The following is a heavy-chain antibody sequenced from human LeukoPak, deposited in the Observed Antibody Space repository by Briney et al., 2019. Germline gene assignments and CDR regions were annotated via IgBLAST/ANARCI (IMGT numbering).Heavy chain of an antibody. D-gene: IGHD5-24*01. CDR1: GFTFSSYS. CDR2: ISSSSSYI. Sequence: GSLRLSCAASGFTFSSYSMNWVRQAPGKGLEWVSSISSSSSYIYYADSVKGRFTISRDNSKNTLYLQMNSLRAEDTAVYYCAKGFSERWLQFVFDYWGQGTLVTVSS. J-gene: IGHJ4*02. V-gene: IGHV3-21*01. CDR3: AKGFSERWLQFVFDY.